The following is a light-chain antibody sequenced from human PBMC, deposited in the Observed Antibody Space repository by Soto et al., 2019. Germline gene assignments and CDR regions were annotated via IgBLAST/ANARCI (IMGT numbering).Light chain of an antibody. CDR1: SSNIGSNY. J-gene: IGLJ3*02. V-gene: IGLV1-47*01. Sequence: QSVLTQPPSASGTPGQRVTISCSGSSSNIGSNYVYWYQQLPGTAPTLLIYRNNQRPSGVPDRFSASKSGTSASLAISGLRSEDEADYYCAAWDDSLSGRWLFGGGTKLTVL. CDR3: AAWDDSLSGRWL. CDR2: RNN.